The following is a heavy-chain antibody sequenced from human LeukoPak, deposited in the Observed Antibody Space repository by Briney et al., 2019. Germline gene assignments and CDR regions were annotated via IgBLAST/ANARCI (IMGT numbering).Heavy chain of an antibody. V-gene: IGHV3-48*04. J-gene: IGHJ3*02. D-gene: IGHD1-26*01. CDR2: IGRSGDRTT. CDR1: GFTVSIYS. CDR3: ARVGAPDAFDI. Sequence: GGSLRLSCAASGFTVSIYSLNWVRQAPGKGLEWVAYIGRSGDRTTKYADSVKGRFTISRDNAEDSLFLQMNSLRVEDTAVYYCARVGAPDAFDIWGQGTTVTVSS.